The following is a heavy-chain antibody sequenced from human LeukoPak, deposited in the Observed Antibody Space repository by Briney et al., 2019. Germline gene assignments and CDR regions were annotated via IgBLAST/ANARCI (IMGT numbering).Heavy chain of an antibody. CDR1: GFIFSSYS. Sequence: GGSLRLSCVASGFIFSSYSMNWVRQAPGKGLEWVSSISSSSSYIYYADSVKGRFTISRDNAKNTLYLQMNSLRAEDTAVYYCARRSAAREAFDIWGQGTMVTVSS. D-gene: IGHD6-6*01. CDR3: ARRSAAREAFDI. J-gene: IGHJ3*02. CDR2: ISSSSSYI. V-gene: IGHV3-21*01.